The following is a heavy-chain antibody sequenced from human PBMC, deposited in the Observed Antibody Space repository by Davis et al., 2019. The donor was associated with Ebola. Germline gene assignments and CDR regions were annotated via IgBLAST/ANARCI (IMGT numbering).Heavy chain of an antibody. Sequence: AASVKVSCKASGYTFTTYAVHWVRQAPGQRLEWMGWINPGNSNTKYSQKFQDRVTITRDTSASTAYMELSSLRSGDTAVYYCARDQVLRFMEGYFDYWGQGTLVTVSS. J-gene: IGHJ4*02. V-gene: IGHV1-3*01. CDR2: INPGNSNT. D-gene: IGHD3-3*01. CDR1: GYTFTTYA. CDR3: ARDQVLRFMEGYFDY.